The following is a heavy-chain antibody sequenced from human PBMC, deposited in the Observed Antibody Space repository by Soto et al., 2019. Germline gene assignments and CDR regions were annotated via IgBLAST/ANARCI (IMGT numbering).Heavy chain of an antibody. CDR2: ISYDGSNK. J-gene: IGHJ6*02. Sequence: GGSLRLSCAASGFTFSSYAMHWVRQAPGKGLEWVAVISYDGSNKYYADSVKGRFTISRDNSKNTLYLQMNSLRAEDTAVYYCAREGMGPGWYYYYGMDVWGQGTTVTVSS. CDR3: AREGMGPGWYYYYGMDV. V-gene: IGHV3-30-3*01. D-gene: IGHD1-26*01. CDR1: GFTFSSYA.